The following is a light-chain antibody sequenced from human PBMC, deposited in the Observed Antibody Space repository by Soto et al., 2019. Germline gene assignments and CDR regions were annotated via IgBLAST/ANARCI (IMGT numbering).Light chain of an antibody. V-gene: IGKV3-20*01. CDR2: GAS. CDR3: QQFRT. J-gene: IGKJ3*01. CDR1: QSVSSGY. Sequence: EIVLTQSPGTLSLSPGERATLSCRASQSVSSGYLAWYQQKPGQAPRLLIYGASSRATGIPDRFSGSGSGTHFTLTISGLEPEDFAVYYCQQFRTFGPGTKVDIK.